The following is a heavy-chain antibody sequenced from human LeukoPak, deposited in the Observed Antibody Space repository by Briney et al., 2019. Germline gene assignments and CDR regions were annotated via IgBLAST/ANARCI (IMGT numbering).Heavy chain of an antibody. D-gene: IGHD5-18*01. CDR2: ISYDGSNK. V-gene: IGHV3-30-3*01. CDR3: ARDLTRIQLWFQYYYYGMDV. CDR1: GFTFSSYA. Sequence: PGGSLRLSCAASGFTFSSYAMHWVRQAPGKGLEWVAVISYDGSNKYYADSVKGRFTISRDNSKNTLYLQMNSLRAEDTAVYYCARDLTRIQLWFQYYYYGMDVWGQGTTVTVSS. J-gene: IGHJ6*02.